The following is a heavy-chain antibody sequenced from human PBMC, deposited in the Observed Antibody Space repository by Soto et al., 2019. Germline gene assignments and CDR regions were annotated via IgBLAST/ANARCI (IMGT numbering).Heavy chain of an antibody. CDR3: ARDGHSYHHDTWSWYFTH. D-gene: IGHD3-22*01. V-gene: IGHV4-59*01. Sequence: PSETLSLTCTVSGGSISGYYWRWIRLPPGKGLEWIGDIYYSGSTVYNPSLESRVTISADTSKDQFSLRLSSVTAADTAVYYCARDGHSYHHDTWSWYFTHWGQGARVTLSS. J-gene: IGHJ4*01. CDR2: IYYSGST. CDR1: GGSISGYY.